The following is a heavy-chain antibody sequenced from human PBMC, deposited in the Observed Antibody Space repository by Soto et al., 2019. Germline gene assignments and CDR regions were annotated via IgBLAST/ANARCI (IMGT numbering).Heavy chain of an antibody. J-gene: IGHJ3*02. CDR3: ARLSEKNLAAAGMGAFDI. V-gene: IGHV5-51*01. CDR2: IYPGDSDT. CDR1: GYSFTSYW. D-gene: IGHD6-13*01. Sequence: GESLKISCKGSGYSFTSYWIGWVRQMPGKGLEWMGIIYPGDSDTRYSPSFQGQVTISADKSISTAYLQWSSLKASDTAMYYCARLSEKNLAAAGMGAFDIWGQGTMVTVSS.